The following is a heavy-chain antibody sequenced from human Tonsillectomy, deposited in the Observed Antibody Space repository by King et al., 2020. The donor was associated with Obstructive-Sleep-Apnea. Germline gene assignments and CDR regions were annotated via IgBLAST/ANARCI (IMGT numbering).Heavy chain of an antibody. CDR3: SARGYNYGFAFDI. V-gene: IGHV3-15*01. D-gene: IGHD5-18*01. Sequence: QLVQSGGGLVKPGGSLRLSCAASGFTFSNAWMSWVRHAPGKGLEWVGRIKSKTDGGTTDYAAPVKGRFTISRDDSKNTLYLQMNSLKTEDTAVYYCSARGYNYGFAFDIWGQGTMVTVSS. CDR2: IKSKTDGGTT. J-gene: IGHJ3*02. CDR1: GFTFSNAW.